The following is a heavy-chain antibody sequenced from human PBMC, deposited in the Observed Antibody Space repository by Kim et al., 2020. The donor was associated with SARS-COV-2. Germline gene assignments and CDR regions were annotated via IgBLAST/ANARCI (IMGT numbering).Heavy chain of an antibody. D-gene: IGHD6-19*01. Sequence: AQKSQGRVTITADESTSTAYMELSSLRSEDTAVYYCARDREAVAGTGFDYWGQVTLVTVSS. J-gene: IGHJ4*02. V-gene: IGHV1-69*01. CDR3: ARDREAVAGTGFDY.